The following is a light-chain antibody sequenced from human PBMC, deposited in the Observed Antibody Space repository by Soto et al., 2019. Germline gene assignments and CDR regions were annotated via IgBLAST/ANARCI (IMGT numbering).Light chain of an antibody. V-gene: IGKV3-11*01. CDR3: QQRGKWPPT. CDR1: QSVSSY. CDR2: DAS. Sequence: EIVLTQSPATLSLSPGERATLSCRASQSVSSYLAWYQQKPGQAPRLLIYDASNRATGIPARFSGSGSATDFTLAISGLEPEDFAVYYCQQRGKWPPTFGQGTK. J-gene: IGKJ2*01.